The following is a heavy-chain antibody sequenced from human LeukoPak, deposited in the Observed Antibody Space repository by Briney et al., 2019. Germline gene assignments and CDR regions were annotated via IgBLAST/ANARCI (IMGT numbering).Heavy chain of an antibody. CDR2: IYPGDSDT. Sequence: GESLKISCTASGYDFANSWIGWVRQMLRKGLEWMGIIYPGDSDTRYSPSFQGQVTISADKSISTAYLQWSSLKASDTAMYYCARQDPNYRIDYWGQGTLVTVSS. J-gene: IGHJ4*02. CDR3: ARQDPNYRIDY. CDR1: GYDFANSW. V-gene: IGHV5-51*01. D-gene: IGHD4-11*01.